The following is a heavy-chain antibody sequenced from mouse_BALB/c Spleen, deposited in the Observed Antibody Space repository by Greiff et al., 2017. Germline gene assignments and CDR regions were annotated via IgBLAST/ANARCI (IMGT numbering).Heavy chain of an antibody. D-gene: IGHD2-1*01. J-gene: IGHJ4*01. CDR2: INSNGGST. V-gene: IGHV5-6-3*01. CDR3: AREGYYGNRYYAMDY. CDR1: GFTFSSYG. Sequence: EVMLVESGGGLVQPGGSLKLSCAASGFTFSSYGMSWVRQTPDKRLELVATINSNGGSTYYPDSVKGRFTISRDNAKNTLYLQMSSLKSEDTAMYYCAREGYYGNRYYAMDYWGQGTSVTVSS.